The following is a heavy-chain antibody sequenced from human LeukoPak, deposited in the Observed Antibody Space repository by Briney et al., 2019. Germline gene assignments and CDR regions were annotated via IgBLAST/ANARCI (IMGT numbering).Heavy chain of an antibody. CDR2: IGTAGDT. Sequence: GGSLRLSCAACGFTFSSYDMHWVRQATGKGLEWVSAIGTAGDTYYPGSVKGQFTISRENAKNSLYLQMNSLRARDTAVYYCARDGPDSSSSDFDYWGQGTLVTVSS. CDR1: GFTFSSYD. V-gene: IGHV3-13*03. D-gene: IGHD6-6*01. CDR3: ARDGPDSSSSDFDY. J-gene: IGHJ4*02.